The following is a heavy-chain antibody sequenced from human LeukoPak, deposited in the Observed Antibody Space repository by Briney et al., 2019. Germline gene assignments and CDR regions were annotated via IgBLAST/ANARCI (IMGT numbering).Heavy chain of an antibody. CDR3: ARDDFWSPGYYFDY. Sequence: GASVNVSCTASGGTFSSYAISWVRQAPGQGLEWMGGIIPIFGTANYAQKLQGRVTMTTDTSTSTAYMELRSLRSDDTAVYYCARDDFWSPGYYFDYWGQGTLVTVSS. D-gene: IGHD3-3*01. V-gene: IGHV1-69*05. CDR2: IIPIFGTA. J-gene: IGHJ4*02. CDR1: GGTFSSYA.